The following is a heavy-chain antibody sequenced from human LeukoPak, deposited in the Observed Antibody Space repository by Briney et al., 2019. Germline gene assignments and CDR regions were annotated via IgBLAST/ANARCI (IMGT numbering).Heavy chain of an antibody. Sequence: PGGSLSLSCEASGFSFSMYDMTWVRQAPGKGLEYVSSISSRSTYRFSADSVRGRFTISRDDAKNLLFLHMNSLRGDDTAVYYCARLGPGGDVSNSFDLWGQGTLVTVSS. CDR3: ARLGPGGDVSNSFDL. D-gene: IGHD5-24*01. V-gene: IGHV3-21*06. J-gene: IGHJ4*02. CDR2: ISSRSTYR. CDR1: GFSFSMYD.